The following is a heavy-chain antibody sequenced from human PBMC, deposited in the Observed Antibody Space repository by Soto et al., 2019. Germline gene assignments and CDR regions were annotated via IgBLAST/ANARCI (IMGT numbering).Heavy chain of an antibody. Sequence: GGSLRLSCAASGFTFSSYDMHWVRQATGKGLEWVSAIGTAGDTYYPGSVKGRFTISRENAKNSLYLQMNSLRAEDTAVYYCARGGYYDFWRRPRETYYGMDVWGQGTTVTVSS. D-gene: IGHD3-3*01. CDR3: ARGGYYDFWRRPRETYYGMDV. CDR1: GFTFSSYD. CDR2: IGTAGDT. V-gene: IGHV3-13*01. J-gene: IGHJ6*02.